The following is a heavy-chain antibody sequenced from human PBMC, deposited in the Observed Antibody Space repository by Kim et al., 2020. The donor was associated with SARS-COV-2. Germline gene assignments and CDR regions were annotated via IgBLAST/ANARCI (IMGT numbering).Heavy chain of an antibody. Sequence: GGSLRLSCEASGFTFSSYDMHWVRQATGKGLEWVSAIGTAGDTYYPGSVKGRFTISRENAKNSLYLQLNSLRAGDTAVYYCARGSKRWLQLPFDPWGQGT. CDR3: ARGSKRWLQLPFDP. CDR1: GFTFSSYD. J-gene: IGHJ5*02. D-gene: IGHD1-1*01. CDR2: IGTAGDT. V-gene: IGHV3-13*01.